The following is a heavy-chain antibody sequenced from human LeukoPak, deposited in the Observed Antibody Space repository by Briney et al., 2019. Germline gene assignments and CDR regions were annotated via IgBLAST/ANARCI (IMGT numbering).Heavy chain of an antibody. D-gene: IGHD3-22*01. CDR1: GGSISSGGYY. CDR3: ARYSYDSSGYQPHWYFDL. J-gene: IGHJ2*01. Sequence: PSQTLSLTCTVSGGSISSGGYYWSWIRQHPGKGLEWIGYIYYSGSTYYNPSLKSRVTISLDTSKIHFSLKLSSVTAADTAVYYCARYSYDSSGYQPHWYFDLWGRGTLVTVSS. V-gene: IGHV4-31*03. CDR2: IYYSGST.